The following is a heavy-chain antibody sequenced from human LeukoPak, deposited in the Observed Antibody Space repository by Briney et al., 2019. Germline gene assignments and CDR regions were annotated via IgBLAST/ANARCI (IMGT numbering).Heavy chain of an antibody. J-gene: IGHJ2*01. CDR3: AKGPHDRGYWYFDR. V-gene: IGHV3-23*01. CDR1: GFTFRNFA. Sequence: PGGSLRLSCAASGFTFRNFAMTWIRQAPGKGLEWVSPISGNGDTTYYADSVNGRFTISRENSKNTLHLQMNSLRAEDTAVYYCAKGPHDRGYWYFDRWGRGTLVTVSS. CDR2: ISGNGDTT.